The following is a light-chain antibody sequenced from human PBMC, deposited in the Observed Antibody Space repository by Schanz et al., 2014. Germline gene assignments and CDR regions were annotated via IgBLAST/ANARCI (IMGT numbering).Light chain of an antibody. V-gene: IGLV2-14*02. CDR1: GSDVGSYKL. J-gene: IGLJ3*02. Sequence: QSALTQPASVSGSPGQSITISCTGTGSDVGSYKLVSWYQQHPGKAPKLMIYEGSKRPSGVSNRFSGSKSGNTASLTISGLQAEDEADYYCSSYTSSSTWVFGGGTKLTVL. CDR2: EGS. CDR3: SSYTSSSTWV.